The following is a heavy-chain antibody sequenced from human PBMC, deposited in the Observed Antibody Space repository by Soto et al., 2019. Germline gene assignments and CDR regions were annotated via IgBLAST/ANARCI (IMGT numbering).Heavy chain of an antibody. J-gene: IGHJ5*02. CDR1: GGSVSSGSYY. D-gene: IGHD6-13*01. Sequence: SETLSLTCTVSGGSVSSGSYYWSWIRQPPGKGLEWIGYIYYSGSTNYNPSLKSRVTISVDTSKNQFSLKLSSVTAADTAVYYCASDLPISAADSGWFDPWGQGTLVTVSS. CDR3: ASDLPISAADSGWFDP. V-gene: IGHV4-61*01. CDR2: IYYSGST.